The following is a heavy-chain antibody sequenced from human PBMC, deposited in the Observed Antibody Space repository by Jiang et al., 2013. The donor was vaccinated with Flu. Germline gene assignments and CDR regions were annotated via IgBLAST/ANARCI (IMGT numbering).Heavy chain of an antibody. D-gene: IGHD1-14*01. J-gene: IGHJ2*01. V-gene: IGHV6-1*01. CDR2: TYYRSNWYN. Sequence: TSQTLSLTCAISGDSVSSNTAAWNWIRQSPWRGLEWLGRTYYRSNWYNDYAVSVKSRITINPDTSKNQFSLQLTSVTPEDTAVYYCAREPGGAYHWSFDLWGRGTLVTVSA. CDR3: AREPGGAYHWSFDL. CDR1: GDSVSSNTAA.